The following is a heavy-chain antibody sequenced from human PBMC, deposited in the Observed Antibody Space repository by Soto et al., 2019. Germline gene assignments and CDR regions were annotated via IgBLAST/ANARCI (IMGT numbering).Heavy chain of an antibody. D-gene: IGHD3-16*02. CDR1: GFTFSNAW. CDR3: TTEELMITFGGVIN. V-gene: IGHV3-15*01. Sequence: EVQLVESGGGWVKPGGSLRLSCAASGFTFSNAWMSWVRQAPGKGLEWVGRIKSKTDGGTTDYAAPEKGRFTISRDDSKNTLYLQMNSLKTEDTAVYYCTTEELMITFGGVINWGQGTLVTVSS. J-gene: IGHJ4*02. CDR2: IKSKTDGGTT.